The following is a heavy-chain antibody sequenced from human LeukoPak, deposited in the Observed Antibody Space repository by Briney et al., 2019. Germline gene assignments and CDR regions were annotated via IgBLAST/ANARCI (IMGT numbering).Heavy chain of an antibody. D-gene: IGHD3-22*01. J-gene: IGHJ6*03. V-gene: IGHV3-23*01. Sequence: GGSLRLSCVASGFTFNRHGMSWFRQAPGKGLEWVSTISGSGYNTYYADSVQGRFTISRDNSKNTVYLLMTSLRAEDTARYYCAKGADEGVVITAVYYYHMDVWGKGTTVTISS. CDR2: ISGSGYNT. CDR1: GFTFNRHG. CDR3: AKGADEGVVITAVYYYHMDV.